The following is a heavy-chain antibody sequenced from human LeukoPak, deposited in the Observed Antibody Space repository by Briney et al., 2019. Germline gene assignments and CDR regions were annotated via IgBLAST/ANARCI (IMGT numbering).Heavy chain of an antibody. CDR3: ARQDQYCSGGSCYKWFDP. Sequence: GASVTVSCKASGYIFTSYDIIWVRQAPGQGPEWMGWISGYNGITNYAQKLQGRVTMTTDTSTTTAYMELRSLRSDDTAVYYCARQDQYCSGGSCYKWFDPWGQGTLVTVSS. J-gene: IGHJ5*02. CDR2: ISGYNGIT. V-gene: IGHV1-18*01. CDR1: GYIFTSYD. D-gene: IGHD2-15*01.